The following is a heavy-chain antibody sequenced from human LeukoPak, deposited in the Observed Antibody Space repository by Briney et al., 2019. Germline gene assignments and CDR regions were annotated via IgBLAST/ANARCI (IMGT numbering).Heavy chain of an antibody. CDR3: TRPPKRGSWETNHAFDI. CDR2: ISYDGSNK. D-gene: IGHD6-13*01. Sequence: PGGSLRLSCAASGFTFSSYAVHWVRQAPGKGLEWVAVISYDGSNKYYADSVKGRFTISRDNSKNTLYLQMNSLRAEDTAVYYCTRPPKRGSWETNHAFDIWGQGTMVTVSS. V-gene: IGHV3-30*01. CDR1: GFTFSSYA. J-gene: IGHJ3*02.